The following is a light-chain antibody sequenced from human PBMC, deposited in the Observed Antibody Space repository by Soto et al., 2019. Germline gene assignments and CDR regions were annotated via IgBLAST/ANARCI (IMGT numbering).Light chain of an antibody. CDR2: DVS. CDR1: SSDVGGYNY. CDR3: SSYTSSSVV. J-gene: IGLJ2*01. Sequence: QSALTQPASVSGSPGQPITISCTGTSSDVGGYNYVSWYQQHPGKAPKLMIYDVSNRPSGVSDRFSGSKSGNTASLTICGLQAEDEADYYCSSYTSSSVVFGGGTKLTVL. V-gene: IGLV2-14*01.